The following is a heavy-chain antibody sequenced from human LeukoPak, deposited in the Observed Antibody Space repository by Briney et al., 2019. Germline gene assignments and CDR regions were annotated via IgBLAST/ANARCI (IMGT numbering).Heavy chain of an antibody. CDR3: TKEGGPMSATTERYSFDH. J-gene: IGHJ4*02. Sequence: GGSLRLSCAASGFTSSAYWMSWVRQAPGKGLEWVANIKQDGSEKYYVDSVKGRFTISRDNSENTLSLQMNSLRADDTAVYYCTKEGGPMSATTERYSFDHWGRGTLVTVSS. D-gene: IGHD4-17*01. CDR1: GFTSSAYW. V-gene: IGHV3-7*01. CDR2: IKQDGSEK.